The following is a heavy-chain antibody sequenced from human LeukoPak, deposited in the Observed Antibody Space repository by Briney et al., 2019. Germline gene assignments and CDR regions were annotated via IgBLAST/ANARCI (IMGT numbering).Heavy chain of an antibody. J-gene: IGHJ4*02. V-gene: IGHV3-30*04. CDR2: ISYDGSNK. Sequence: PGGSLRLSCAASGFTFSSYAMHWVRQAPGKGLEWVAVISYDGSNKYYADSVKGRFTISRDNSKNTLYLQMNSLRAEDTAVYYCAKVAGFGYFDYWGQGTLVTVSS. D-gene: IGHD3-10*01. CDR1: GFTFSSYA. CDR3: AKVAGFGYFDY.